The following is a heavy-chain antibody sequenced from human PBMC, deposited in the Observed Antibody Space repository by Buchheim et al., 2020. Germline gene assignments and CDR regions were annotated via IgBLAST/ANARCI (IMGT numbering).Heavy chain of an antibody. Sequence: EVQLVESGGGLVQPGGSLRLSCAASGFTVSSNYMSWVRQAPGKGLEWVSVIYSGGSTYYADSVKGRFTISRDNSKKTRFFLMNSLRADDTAVYYCARALAARFFDYGGQGTL. CDR3: ARALAARFFDY. J-gene: IGHJ4*02. CDR1: GFTVSSNY. CDR2: IYSGGST. V-gene: IGHV3-66*01. D-gene: IGHD6-6*01.